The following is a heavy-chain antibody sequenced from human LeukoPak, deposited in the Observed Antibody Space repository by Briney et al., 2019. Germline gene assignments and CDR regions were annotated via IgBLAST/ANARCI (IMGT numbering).Heavy chain of an antibody. CDR3: TRLDLSSGWTVVGF. CDR1: GGSISSSSYY. CDR2: IYYSGDT. V-gene: IGHV4-39*01. J-gene: IGHJ4*02. D-gene: IGHD6-19*01. Sequence: SETLSLTCTVSGGSISSSSYYWGWIRQPPGKGLEWVGSIYYSGDTYYNPSLKSRVTISVDTSKNQFSLKLSSVTAADTAVYYCTRLDLSSGWTVVGFWGQGTLVTVSS.